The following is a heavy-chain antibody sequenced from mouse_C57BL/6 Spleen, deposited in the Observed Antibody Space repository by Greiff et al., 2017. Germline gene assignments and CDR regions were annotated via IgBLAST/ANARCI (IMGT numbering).Heavy chain of an antibody. Sequence: VKVVESGPGLVAPSQSLSITCTVSGFSLTSYGVHWVRQPPGKGLEWLVVIWSDGSTTYNSALKSRLSISKDNSKSQVFLKMNSLQTDDTAMYYCARHEGANWAFYAMDYWGQGTSVTVSS. V-gene: IGHV2-6-1*01. CDR3: ARHEGANWAFYAMDY. CDR1: GFSLTSYG. CDR2: IWSDGST. D-gene: IGHD4-1*01. J-gene: IGHJ4*01.